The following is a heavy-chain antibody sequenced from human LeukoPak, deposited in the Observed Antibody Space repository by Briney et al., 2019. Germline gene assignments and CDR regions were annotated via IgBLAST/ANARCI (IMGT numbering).Heavy chain of an antibody. D-gene: IGHD3-9*01. V-gene: IGHV4-39*07. Sequence: PSETLSLTCTVSGGSISSSSYYWGWIRQPPGKGLEWIGSIYHSGSTYYNPSLKSRVTISVDTSKNQFSLKLSSVTAADTAVYYCAREGEPTIFSIYWGQGTLVTVSS. CDR3: AREGEPTIFSIY. CDR2: IYHSGST. J-gene: IGHJ4*02. CDR1: GGSISSSSYY.